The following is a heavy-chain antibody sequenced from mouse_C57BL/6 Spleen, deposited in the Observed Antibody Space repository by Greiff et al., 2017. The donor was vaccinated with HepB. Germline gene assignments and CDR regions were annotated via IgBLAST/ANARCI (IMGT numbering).Heavy chain of an antibody. CDR1: GYTFTSYD. J-gene: IGHJ2*01. Sequence: QVQLKQSGPELVKPGASVKLSCKASGYTFTSYDINWVKQRPGQGLEWIGWIYPRDGSTNYNEKFKGKATLTVDTSSSTAYMELHSLTSEDSAVYFCARGSTMITFDYWGQGTTLTVSS. D-gene: IGHD2-4*01. V-gene: IGHV1-85*01. CDR2: IYPRDGST. CDR3: ARGSTMITFDY.